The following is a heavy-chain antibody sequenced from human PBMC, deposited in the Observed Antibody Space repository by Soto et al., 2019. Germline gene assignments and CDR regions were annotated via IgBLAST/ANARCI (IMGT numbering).Heavy chain of an antibody. CDR3: ARAIFYPQGAFDI. Sequence: PGGSLRLSCAASGFTFSSYAMSWVRQAPGKGLEWVSAISGSGGSTYYADSVKGRFTISRDNSKNTLYLQMNSLRAEDTAVYYCARAIFYPQGAFDIWGQGIMVTVSS. CDR2: ISGSGGST. J-gene: IGHJ3*02. V-gene: IGHV3-23*01. D-gene: IGHD3-3*01. CDR1: GFTFSSYA.